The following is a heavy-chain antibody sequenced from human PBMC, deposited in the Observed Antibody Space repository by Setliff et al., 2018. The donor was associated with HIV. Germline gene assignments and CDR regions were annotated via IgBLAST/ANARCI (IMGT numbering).Heavy chain of an antibody. Sequence: PGGSLRLSCVASGLTFNRYWMSWVRQVPGKGLEWVSNTKYDGSESYYVDSVRGRFTISRDNAKGALYLQMNSLRAEDTAMYYCVRSGIILGITPWYWGQGTLVTVSS. J-gene: IGHJ4*02. D-gene: IGHD3-22*01. CDR1: GLTFNRYW. CDR3: VRSGIILGITPWY. CDR2: TKYDGSES. V-gene: IGHV3-7*01.